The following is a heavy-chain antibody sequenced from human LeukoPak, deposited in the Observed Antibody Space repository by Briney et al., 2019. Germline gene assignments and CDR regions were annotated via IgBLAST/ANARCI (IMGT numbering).Heavy chain of an antibody. CDR3: ATLRPRQQLVVDH. CDR2: LWHDDITT. CDR1: GFTFSSYA. Sequence: GGSLRLSCAASGFTFSSYAMYWVRQAPGKGLEWVAVLWHDDITTYYGNSVKGRFTISRDKSRNTLYLQMSSLRAEDTAVYYCATLRPRQQLVVDHWGQGTLVTVSS. V-gene: IGHV3-33*08. J-gene: IGHJ4*02. D-gene: IGHD6-13*01.